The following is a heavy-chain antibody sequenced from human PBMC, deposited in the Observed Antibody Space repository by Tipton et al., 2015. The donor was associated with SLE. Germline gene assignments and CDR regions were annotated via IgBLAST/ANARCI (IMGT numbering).Heavy chain of an antibody. Sequence: TLSLTCTVSGGSISSSSYYWGWIRQPPGKGLEWIGRVYIAGSTNYNPSLKSRVTILIDTSKNQFSLRLSSVTAADTAVYYCARTRSSTSPFFDYWGQGTLVTVSS. CDR1: GGSISSSSYY. CDR3: ARTRSSTSPFFDY. D-gene: IGHD2-2*01. CDR2: VYIAGST. V-gene: IGHV4-61*02. J-gene: IGHJ4*02.